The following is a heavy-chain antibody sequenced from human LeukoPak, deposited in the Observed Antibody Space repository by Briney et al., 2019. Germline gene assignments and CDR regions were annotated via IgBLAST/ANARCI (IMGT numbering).Heavy chain of an antibody. CDR1: GFTFSSYA. CDR3: AREGGIAAAGHDYYMDV. V-gene: IGHV3-30*01. CDR2: ISYDGSDK. J-gene: IGHJ6*03. D-gene: IGHD6-13*01. Sequence: GRSLRLSCAASGFTFSSYAMHWVRQAPGKGLEWVAVISYDGSDKYYADSVKGRFTISRDNSKNTLYLQMNSLRAEDTAVYYCAREGGIAAAGHDYYMDVWGKGTMVTVSS.